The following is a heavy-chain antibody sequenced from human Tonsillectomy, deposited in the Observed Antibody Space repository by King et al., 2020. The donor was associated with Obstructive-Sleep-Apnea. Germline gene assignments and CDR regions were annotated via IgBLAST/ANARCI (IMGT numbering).Heavy chain of an antibody. CDR1: GFTFSSYS. Sequence: VQLVESGGGLVKPGGSLRLSCAASGFTFSSYSMNWVRQAPGKGLEWVSSISSSSSYIYYADSVKGRFTISRDNAKNSLYLQMNSLRAEDTAVYYCARDTPWSYDSSGYYYRPYYYYGMDVWGQGTTVTVSS. CDR2: ISSSSSYI. V-gene: IGHV3-21*01. J-gene: IGHJ6*02. D-gene: IGHD3-22*01. CDR3: ARDTPWSYDSSGYYYRPYYYYGMDV.